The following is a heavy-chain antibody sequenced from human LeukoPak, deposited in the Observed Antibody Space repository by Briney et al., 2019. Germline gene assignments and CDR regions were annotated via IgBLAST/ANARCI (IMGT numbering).Heavy chain of an antibody. D-gene: IGHD3-10*01. V-gene: IGHV4-38-2*02. Sequence: SETLSLTCTVSGYSISSGYHWGWIRQPPGKGLEWIGSICHSGSTYYNPSLKSRVTISVDTSKNQFSLKLRSVTAADTAVYYCARSQLLWFGESPFDYWGQGTLVTVSS. CDR3: ARSQLLWFGESPFDY. CDR2: ICHSGST. J-gene: IGHJ4*02. CDR1: GYSISSGYH.